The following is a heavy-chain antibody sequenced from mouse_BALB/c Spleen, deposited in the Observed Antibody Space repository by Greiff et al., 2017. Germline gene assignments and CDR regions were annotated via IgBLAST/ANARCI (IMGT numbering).Heavy chain of an antibody. CDR2: IWSGGST. J-gene: IGHJ1*01. CDR1: GFSLTSYG. Sequence: VQLQQSGPGLVQPSQSLSITCTVSGFSLTSYGVHWVRQSPGKGLEWLGVIWSGGSTDYNAAFISRLSISKDNSKSQVFFKMNSLQADDTAIYYCARKGFPLDFDVWGAGTTVTVSS. D-gene: IGHD4-1*01. CDR3: ARKGFPLDFDV. V-gene: IGHV2-4-1*01.